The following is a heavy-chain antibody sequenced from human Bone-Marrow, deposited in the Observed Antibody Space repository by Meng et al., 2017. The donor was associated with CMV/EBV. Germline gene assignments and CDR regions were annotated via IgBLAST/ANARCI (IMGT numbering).Heavy chain of an antibody. D-gene: IGHD6-19*01. Sequence: ASVKVSCKASGYTFTGYYMHWVRQAPGQGLEWMGWINPNSGGTNYAQKFQGRVTMTRDTSISTAYMELSRLRSDDTAVYYCARDLGGWSGYFDLWGRGTLVTVPS. CDR1: GYTFTGYY. CDR3: ARDLGGWSGYFDL. J-gene: IGHJ2*01. CDR2: INPNSGGT. V-gene: IGHV1-2*02.